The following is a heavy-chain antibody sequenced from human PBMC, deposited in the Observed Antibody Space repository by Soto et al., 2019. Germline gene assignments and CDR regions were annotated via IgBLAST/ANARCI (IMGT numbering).Heavy chain of an antibody. J-gene: IGHJ6*01. CDR1: GYNFATFW. V-gene: IGHV5-51*01. CDR2: ICPGDSDP. Sequence: GASMTSSDQRSGYNFATFWLAWMPQTPGKGLEWMGIICPGDSDPRYSPSFQGQVTISADKSISAAYLQWSSLTASDTAMYYCLCFRGYYYCYGMDFRGQGTPVILSS. CDR3: LCFRGYYYCYGMDF. D-gene: IGHD5-12*01.